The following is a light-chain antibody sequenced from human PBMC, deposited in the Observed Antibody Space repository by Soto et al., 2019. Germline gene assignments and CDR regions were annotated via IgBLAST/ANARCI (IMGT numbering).Light chain of an antibody. V-gene: IGKV1-5*03. CDR3: QQYNSYPWT. CDR1: QSISSW. J-gene: IGKJ1*01. CDR2: KAS. Sequence: DIQMTQSLSSLSASVGDRVTITCRASQSISSWLAWYQQKPGKAPKLLIYKASSLESGVPSRFSGSGSGTEFTLTISSLQPDDFATYYCQQYNSYPWTFGQGTKAEIK.